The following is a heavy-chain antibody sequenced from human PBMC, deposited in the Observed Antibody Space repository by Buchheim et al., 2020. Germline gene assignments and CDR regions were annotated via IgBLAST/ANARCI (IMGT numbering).Heavy chain of an antibody. J-gene: IGHJ3*02. V-gene: IGHV4-30-4*01. Sequence: QVQLQESGPGLVKPSQTLSLTCTVSGGSISSGDYYWSWIRQPPGKGLEWIGYIYYSGSSYHNPSLKSRITISGETSKNQFTLKLSSVTAADTAVYYCARIINTRSLFRGAFDIWGQGT. CDR1: GGSISSGDYY. D-gene: IGHD3-10*01. CDR2: IYYSGSS. CDR3: ARIINTRSLFRGAFDI.